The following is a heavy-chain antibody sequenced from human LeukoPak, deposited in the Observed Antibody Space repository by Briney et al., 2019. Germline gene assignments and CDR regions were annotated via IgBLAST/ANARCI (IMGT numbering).Heavy chain of an antibody. CDR3: ASFLYGSGSSLEAGY. J-gene: IGHJ4*02. Sequence: PSETLSLTCTVSGGSISSGDYYWSWIRQPPGKGLEWIGYIYYSGSTYYNPSLKSRVTISVDTSKNQFSLKLSSVTAADTAVYYCASFLYGSGSSLEAGYWGQGAPITVSS. V-gene: IGHV4-30-4*01. CDR1: GGSISSGDYY. D-gene: IGHD3-10*01. CDR2: IYYSGST.